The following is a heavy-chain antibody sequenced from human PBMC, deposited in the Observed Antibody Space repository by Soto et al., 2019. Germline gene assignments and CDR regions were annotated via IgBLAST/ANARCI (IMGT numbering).Heavy chain of an antibody. Sequence: ETLSLTCTVSGGSISSYYWSWIRQPPGKGLEWIGYIYYSGSTNYNPSLKSRVTISVDTSKNQFSLKLSSVTAADTAVYYCARRSMVRGYYYYMDVWGKGTTVTVSS. J-gene: IGHJ6*03. CDR2: IYYSGST. CDR1: GGSISSYY. D-gene: IGHD3-10*01. V-gene: IGHV4-59*08. CDR3: ARRSMVRGYYYYMDV.